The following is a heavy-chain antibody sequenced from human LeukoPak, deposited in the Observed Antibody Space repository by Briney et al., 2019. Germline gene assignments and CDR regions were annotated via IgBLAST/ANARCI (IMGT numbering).Heavy chain of an antibody. J-gene: IGHJ4*02. V-gene: IGHV3-23*01. D-gene: IGHD3-3*01. CDR1: GFTFSSYA. Sequence: PGGSLRLSCAASGFTFSSYAMSGVRQAPGKGLEWVSAISGSGGSTYYADSVKGRFTISRDNSKNTLYLQMNSLRAEDTAVYYCANTMTFWSGYDYWGQGTLVTVSS. CDR2: ISGSGGST. CDR3: ANTMTFWSGYDY.